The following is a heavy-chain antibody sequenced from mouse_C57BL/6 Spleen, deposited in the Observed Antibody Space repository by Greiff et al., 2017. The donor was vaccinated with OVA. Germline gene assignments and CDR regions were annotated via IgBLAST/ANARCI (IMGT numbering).Heavy chain of an antibody. J-gene: IGHJ1*03. CDR3: ARFTTVGFFDV. CDR1: GFTFSDYG. CDR2: ISSGSSTI. Sequence: EVKLVESGGGLVKPGGSLKLSCAASGFTFSDYGMHWVRQAPEKGLEWVAYISSGSSTIYYADTVKGRFTISRDNAKNTLFLQMTSLRSEDTAMYYCARFTTVGFFDVWGTGTTVTVSS. D-gene: IGHD1-1*01. V-gene: IGHV5-17*01.